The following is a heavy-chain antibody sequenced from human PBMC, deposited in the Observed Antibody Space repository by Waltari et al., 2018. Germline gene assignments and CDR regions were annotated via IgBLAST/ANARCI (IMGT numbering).Heavy chain of an antibody. V-gene: IGHV1-2*02. Sequence: QVQLVQSGAEVKKHGASVKVSCTASGSTFTGYYIHWLRVAPGQGLEWMGWINPNSGGTNYAQKFQGRVTMTRDTSISTAYMELSRLRSDDTAVYYCARVGLAGQLEYYFDYWGQGTLVTVSS. J-gene: IGHJ4*02. CDR2: INPNSGGT. CDR3: ARVGLAGQLEYYFDY. D-gene: IGHD6-6*01. CDR1: GSTFTGYY.